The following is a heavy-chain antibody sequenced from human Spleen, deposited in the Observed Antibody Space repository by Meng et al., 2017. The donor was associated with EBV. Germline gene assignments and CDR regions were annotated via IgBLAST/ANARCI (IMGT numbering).Heavy chain of an antibody. CDR2: ISHGGST. CDR1: RGSISSHNK. D-gene: IGHD3-10*01. Sequence: QWSGPGLGKPSGTLALPFGFCRGSISSHNKWNWVGQSPERGLEWIGEISHGGSTNYNPSLRSRVTMSVDKSKNQFSLNLTSVTAADTAVYYCASRVPPYYYNYWGRGTLVTVSS. J-gene: IGHJ4*02. CDR3: ASRVPPYYYNY. V-gene: IGHV4-4*02.